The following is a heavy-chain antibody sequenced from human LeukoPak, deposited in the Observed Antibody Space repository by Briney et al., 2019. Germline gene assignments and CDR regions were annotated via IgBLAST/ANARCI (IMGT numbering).Heavy chain of an antibody. Sequence: SETLSLTCTVSGGSISSYYWSWIRQPPGKGLEWIGSIYYSGSTYYNPSLKSRVTISVDTSKNQFSLKLSSVTAADTAVYYCAREWGHTLTRLDPWGQGTLVTVSS. V-gene: IGHV4-39*07. J-gene: IGHJ5*02. CDR1: GGSISSYY. CDR3: AREWGHTLTRLDP. D-gene: IGHD4-11*01. CDR2: IYYSGST.